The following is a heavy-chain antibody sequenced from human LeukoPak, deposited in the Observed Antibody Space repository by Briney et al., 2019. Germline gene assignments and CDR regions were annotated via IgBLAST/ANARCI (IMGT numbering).Heavy chain of an antibody. Sequence: ASVKVSCKASGYTFTSYGISWVRQAPGQGLEWMGWISAYNGNTNYAQKLQGRATITTDESTSTAYMELSSLRSEDTAVYYCARSGGSNYGGFDYWGQGTLVTVSS. CDR2: ISAYNGNT. CDR1: GYTFTSYG. J-gene: IGHJ4*02. V-gene: IGHV1-18*01. D-gene: IGHD4-11*01. CDR3: ARSGGSNYGGFDY.